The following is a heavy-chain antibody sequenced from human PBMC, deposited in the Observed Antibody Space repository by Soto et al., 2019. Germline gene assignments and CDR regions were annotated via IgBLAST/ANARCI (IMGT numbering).Heavy chain of an antibody. Sequence: ASETLSLTCAVSGDSISSYYCMWIRQPPGKGLESIGYLYYGRSANYNPSLKSRVTLSVDTSTNQCSLTLYLQMNSLRAEDTAVYYCAKDSISDRETFNFDSWGQGTLVTVSS. V-gene: IGHV4-59*12. CDR3: AKDSISDRETFNFDS. J-gene: IGHJ4*02. CDR2: LYYGRSA. CDR1: GDSISSYY. D-gene: IGHD1-26*01.